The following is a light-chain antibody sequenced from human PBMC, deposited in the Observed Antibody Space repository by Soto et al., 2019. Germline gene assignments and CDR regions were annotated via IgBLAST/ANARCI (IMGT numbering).Light chain of an antibody. CDR3: QAWDSSTGV. V-gene: IGLV3-1*01. CDR2: QDS. CDR1: KLGDKY. Sequence: SYELTQPPSVSVSPGQTASITCSGDKLGDKYACWYQQKPGQSPVLVIYQDSTRPSGIPERFSVSHSGNTATLSISGPQAMDEADYYCQAWDSSTGVFGGGTKLTVL. J-gene: IGLJ2*01.